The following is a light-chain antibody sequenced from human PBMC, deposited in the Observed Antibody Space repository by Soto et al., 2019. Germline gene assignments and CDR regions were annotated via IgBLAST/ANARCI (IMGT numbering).Light chain of an antibody. CDR3: LQDFNYPIT. Sequence: ANHLTPSPSSPSPSVGDRATLSCRASRDIRNVLAWYQHAPGKDPKLLIYGASILHSGVPSRFSGSGSGTDFTLTISSLLPEDFATYYCLQDFNYPITFGQGTRLEIK. CDR1: RDIRNV. V-gene: IGKV1-6*01. J-gene: IGKJ5*01. CDR2: GAS.